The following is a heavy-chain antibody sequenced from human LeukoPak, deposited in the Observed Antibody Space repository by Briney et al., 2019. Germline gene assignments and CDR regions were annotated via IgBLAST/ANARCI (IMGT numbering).Heavy chain of an antibody. Sequence: SETLSLTCTVSGGSISSYYWSWIRQPPGKGLEWIGYIYYSGSTNYNPSLTSRVTISVDTSKNQFSLKLSSVTAADTAVYTCARAPYGDYGDYYGMDVWGQGTTVTVSS. J-gene: IGHJ6*02. D-gene: IGHD4-17*01. CDR3: ARAPYGDYGDYYGMDV. CDR1: GGSISSYY. V-gene: IGHV4-59*08. CDR2: IYYSGST.